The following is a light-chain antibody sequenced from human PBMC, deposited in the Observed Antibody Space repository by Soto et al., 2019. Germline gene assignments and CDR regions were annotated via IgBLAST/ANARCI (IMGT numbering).Light chain of an antibody. CDR1: QSVSSS. CDR2: DAS. J-gene: IGKJ5*01. CDR3: QQRSYWF. Sequence: EIVLTQSPATLSLSPGERATLSCRASQSVSSSLAWYQQKPGQAPRLLIYDASKRATGIPARFSGSGSGTDFTLTISSHEPEDFAVYYCQQRSYWFFGQGTRLEIK. V-gene: IGKV3-11*01.